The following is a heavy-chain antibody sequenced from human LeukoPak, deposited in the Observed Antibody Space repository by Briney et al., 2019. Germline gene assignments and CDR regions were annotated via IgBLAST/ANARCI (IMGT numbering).Heavy chain of an antibody. CDR2: IYYSGST. J-gene: IGHJ4*02. Sequence: SETLSLTCTVSGGSISSYYWSWIRQPPGKGLEWIGYIYYSGSTNYNPSLKSRVTISVDTSKNQFSLKLSSVTAADTAVYYCARSYHCSGGSCYFSYFDYWGQGTLVTVSS. V-gene: IGHV4-59*01. CDR3: ARSYHCSGGSCYFSYFDY. CDR1: GGSISSYY. D-gene: IGHD2-15*01.